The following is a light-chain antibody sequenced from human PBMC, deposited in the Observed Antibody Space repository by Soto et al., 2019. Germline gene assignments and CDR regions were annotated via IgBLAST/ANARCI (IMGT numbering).Light chain of an antibody. Sequence: QSVLTQPPSVSGSPGQSVTISCTGTSSDVGGYNRVSWYRQPPGTAPKLMIYEVSNRPSGVPDRFSGSKSGNTASLTISGLQAEDEADYYCSSYTSSSTYVFGTGIKVTVL. CDR1: SSDVGGYNR. CDR3: SSYTSSSTYV. V-gene: IGLV2-18*02. CDR2: EVS. J-gene: IGLJ1*01.